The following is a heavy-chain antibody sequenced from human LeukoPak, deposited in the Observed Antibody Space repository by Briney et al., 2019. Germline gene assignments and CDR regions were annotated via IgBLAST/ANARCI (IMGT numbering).Heavy chain of an antibody. CDR1: GGSISSGDYY. D-gene: IGHD3-22*01. CDR2: IYYSGST. V-gene: IGHV4-30-4*08. CDR3: ARDWLWLDY. Sequence: SETLSLTCTVSGGSISSGDYYWSWIRQPPGKGLEWIGYIYYSGSTYYNPSLKSRVTISVGTSKNRFSLKLSSVTAADTAVYYCARDWLWLDYWGQGTLVTVSS. J-gene: IGHJ4*02.